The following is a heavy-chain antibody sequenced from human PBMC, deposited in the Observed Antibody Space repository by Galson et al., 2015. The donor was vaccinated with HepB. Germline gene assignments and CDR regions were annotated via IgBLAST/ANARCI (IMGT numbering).Heavy chain of an antibody. V-gene: IGHV4-39*07. CDR3: ARDIFTRPRYQLLYSGYYYYGMDV. J-gene: IGHJ6*02. Sequence: TCTVSGGSISSSSYYWGWIRQPPGKGLEWIGSIYYSGSTYYNPSLKSRVTISVDTSKNQFSLKLSSVTAADTAVYYCARDIFTRPRYQLLYSGYYYYGMDVWGQGTTVTVSS. CDR1: GGSISSSSYY. D-gene: IGHD2-2*02. CDR2: IYYSGST.